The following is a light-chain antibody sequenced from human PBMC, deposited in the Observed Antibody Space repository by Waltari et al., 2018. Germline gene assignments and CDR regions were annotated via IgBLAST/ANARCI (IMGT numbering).Light chain of an antibody. CDR3: HQYNNWPPWT. CDR2: SAS. J-gene: IGKJ1*01. V-gene: IGKV3-15*01. Sequence: ETVVTQSPATLSVSPGETATLTCMASQIIASNLAWYQQKPVQPPRLLIHSASSRATGVPTRFSGSRSGTQFTLTINSLQSEDAAVYYCHQYNNWPPWTFGQGTKVEIK. CDR1: QIIASN.